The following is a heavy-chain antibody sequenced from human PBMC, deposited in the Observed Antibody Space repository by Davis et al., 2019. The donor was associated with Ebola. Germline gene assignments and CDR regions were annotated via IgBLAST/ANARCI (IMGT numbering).Heavy chain of an antibody. Sequence: GESLKISCAASGFTFSSFGMSWVRQAPGKGLEWVSGISGSGGSTYYADSVKGRFTISRDNSKNTLYLQMNSLRAEDTAVYYCARGYGSGSYYNVNAFDIWGQGTMVTVSS. V-gene: IGHV3-23*01. CDR2: ISGSGGST. J-gene: IGHJ3*02. CDR1: GFTFSSFG. D-gene: IGHD3-10*01. CDR3: ARGYGSGSYYNVNAFDI.